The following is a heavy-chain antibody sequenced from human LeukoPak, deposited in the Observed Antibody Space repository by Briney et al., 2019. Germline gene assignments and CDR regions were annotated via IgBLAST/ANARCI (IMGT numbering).Heavy chain of an antibody. J-gene: IGHJ3*02. V-gene: IGHV3-74*01. CDR3: TRDGGGDAFDI. Sequence: PGGSLRLSCVASGFNFNIYWMHWVRQAPGKGPVCVSRIHSDETTANYADSVKGRFTVSRDNAKNTLYLQMNSLRVEDTAVYYCTRDGGGDAFDIWGQGSMVTVSS. D-gene: IGHD2-15*01. CDR2: IHSDETTA. CDR1: GFNFNIYW.